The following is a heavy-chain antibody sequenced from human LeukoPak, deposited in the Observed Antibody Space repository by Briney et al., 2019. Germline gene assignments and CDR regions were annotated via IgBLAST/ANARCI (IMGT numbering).Heavy chain of an antibody. J-gene: IGHJ6*03. Sequence: PGGSLTLSCAASGFTFSSYPMNWVRQAPGKGLEWVSSISSSSGYIYYADSVKGRFTISRDNAKNSLYLQMNSLRAEDTALYYCARESPEAPSYYDFWSGPYYMDVWGKGTTVTVSS. D-gene: IGHD3-3*01. CDR1: GFTFSSYP. CDR3: ARESPEAPSYYDFWSGPYYMDV. CDR2: ISSSSGYI. V-gene: IGHV3-21*04.